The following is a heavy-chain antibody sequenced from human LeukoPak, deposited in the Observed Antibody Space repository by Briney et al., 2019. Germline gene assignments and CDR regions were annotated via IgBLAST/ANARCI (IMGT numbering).Heavy chain of an antibody. CDR3: AKGVRITMVRGAFDI. CDR2: ISWNSGSI. J-gene: IGHJ3*02. V-gene: IGHV3-9*01. D-gene: IGHD3-10*01. Sequence: QSGRSLRLSCAASGFTFDDYPMHWVRQAPGKGLEWVSGISWNSGSIVYADSVKGRFTISRDNAKNSLYLQMNSLRPEDTALYYCAKGVRITMVRGAFDIWGQGTMVTVSS. CDR1: GFTFDDYP.